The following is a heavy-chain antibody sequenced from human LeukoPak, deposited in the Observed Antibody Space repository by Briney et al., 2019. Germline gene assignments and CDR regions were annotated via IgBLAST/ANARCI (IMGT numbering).Heavy chain of an antibody. Sequence: GGSLRLSCAASGFTFSSYGMHWVRQAPGKGLEWVAVISYDGSNKYYADYVKGRFTISRDNSKNTLYLQMNSLRAEDTAVYYCAKDLDVWYFDYWGQGTLVTVSS. CDR1: GFTFSSYG. CDR3: AKDLDVWYFDY. V-gene: IGHV3-30*18. J-gene: IGHJ4*02. CDR2: ISYDGSNK. D-gene: IGHD2-21*01.